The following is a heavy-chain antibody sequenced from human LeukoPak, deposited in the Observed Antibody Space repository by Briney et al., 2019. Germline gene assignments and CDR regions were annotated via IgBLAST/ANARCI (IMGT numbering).Heavy chain of an antibody. CDR3: ARDYGSVSYYVY. Sequence: SETLSLTCTLSGGSISSSSSYWRWIRQPPGKGLEWIGSIYYSGSTYYNPSLKSRVTISVDTSKNQFSLKLSSVTAADAAVYYCARDYGSVSYYVYWGQGTLVTVSS. J-gene: IGHJ4*02. CDR1: GGSISSSSSY. D-gene: IGHD3-10*01. CDR2: IYYSGST. V-gene: IGHV4-39*02.